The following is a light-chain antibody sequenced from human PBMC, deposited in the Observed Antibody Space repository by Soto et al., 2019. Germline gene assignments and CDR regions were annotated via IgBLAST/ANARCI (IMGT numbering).Light chain of an antibody. J-gene: IGKJ2*01. V-gene: IGKV1-33*01. CDR1: QSISSW. CDR2: DAS. CDR3: QQYDTLPPYT. Sequence: DIQMTQSPSSLSASLGDRVTITCRASQSISSWLAWYQQKPGKAPKLLIYDASNLEIGVPSRFSGSGSGTDFTFTISNLQPEDIATYYCQQYDTLPPYTFGQGTKVDIK.